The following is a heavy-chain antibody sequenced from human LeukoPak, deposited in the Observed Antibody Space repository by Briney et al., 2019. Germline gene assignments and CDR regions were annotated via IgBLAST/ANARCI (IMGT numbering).Heavy chain of an antibody. Sequence: GGSLRLSCAASGFTFSSYWMSWVRQAPGKGLEWVANIKQDGSEKYYVDSVKGRFTISRDNAKKSLYLQINSLRAEDTAVYYCARDRTTIFGVVLDYWGQGTLVTVSS. CDR2: IKQDGSEK. CDR3: ARDRTTIFGVVLDY. CDR1: GFTFSSYW. V-gene: IGHV3-7*01. D-gene: IGHD3-3*01. J-gene: IGHJ4*02.